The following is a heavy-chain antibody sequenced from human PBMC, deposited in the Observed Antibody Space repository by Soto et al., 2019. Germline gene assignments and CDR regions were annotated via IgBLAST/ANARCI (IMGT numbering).Heavy chain of an antibody. J-gene: IGHJ4*02. CDR3: ARDYLSSKLSLSYFDF. CDR2: INPSGGSA. D-gene: IGHD2-2*01. Sequence: QVQLVQSGAEVTRPGASVKVSCKASGYSFISHYIHWVRQAPGQGLEWRGFINPSGGSATLAQKFQGRGTMTRDTYTTTVYMELSSLRSEDAAVYYCARDYLSSKLSLSYFDFWGQGTLVTASS. V-gene: IGHV1-46*01. CDR1: GYSFISHY.